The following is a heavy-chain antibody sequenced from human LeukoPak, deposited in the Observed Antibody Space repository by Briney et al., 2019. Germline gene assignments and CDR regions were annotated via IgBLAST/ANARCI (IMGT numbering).Heavy chain of an antibody. CDR3: ARGSGSPDY. D-gene: IGHD1-26*01. J-gene: IGHJ4*02. Sequence: GGSLRLSCAASGFTFNSYWMHWVRQAPGKGLVWVSCINTDGSSTNYADSVKGRFTISRDNAKNTLYLQMNSLRAEDTAVYYCARGSGSPDYWGQGTLVTVSS. CDR1: GFTFNSYW. CDR2: INTDGSST. V-gene: IGHV3-74*01.